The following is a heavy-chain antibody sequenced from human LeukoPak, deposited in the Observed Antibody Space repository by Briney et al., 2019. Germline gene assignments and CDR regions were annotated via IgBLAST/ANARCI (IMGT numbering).Heavy chain of an antibody. CDR1: GGSISSYY. Sequence: ASETLSLTCTVSGGSISSYYWSWIRQPPGKGLEWIGYIYYSGSTNYNPSLKSRVTISVDTSKNQFSLKLSSVTAADTAVYYCARVMTTRFDPWGQGTLVTVSS. D-gene: IGHD4-11*01. J-gene: IGHJ5*02. CDR3: ARVMTTRFDP. CDR2: IYYSGST. V-gene: IGHV4-59*01.